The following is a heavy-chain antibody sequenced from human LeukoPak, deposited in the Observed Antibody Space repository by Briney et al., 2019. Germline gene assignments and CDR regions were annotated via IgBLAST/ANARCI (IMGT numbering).Heavy chain of an antibody. CDR2: ISAYNGNT. V-gene: IGHV1-18*01. CDR1: GYTFTSYD. Sequence: ASVKVSCKTSGYTFTSYDISWVRQAPGPGLEWMGWISAYNGNTNYAQKLQGRVTMTTDTSTSTAYMELRSLRSDDTAVYYCARRSGSYFDYWGQGTLVTVSS. CDR3: ARRSGSYFDY. J-gene: IGHJ4*02. D-gene: IGHD1-26*01.